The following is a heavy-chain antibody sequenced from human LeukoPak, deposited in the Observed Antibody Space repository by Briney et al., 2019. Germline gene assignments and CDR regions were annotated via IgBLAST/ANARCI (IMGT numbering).Heavy chain of an antibody. CDR3: AKDPAIVVVVAAHFDY. V-gene: IGHV3-7*01. CDR1: GFSFSRYW. CDR2: TREDGGER. Sequence: GGSLRLSCAASGFSFSRYWMTWVRQAPGKGLEWVANTREDGGERYYVDSVKGRFTISRDNAKNSLYLQINSLRVEDTAVYYCAKDPAIVVVVAAHFDYWGQGTLVTVSS. D-gene: IGHD2-15*01. J-gene: IGHJ4*02.